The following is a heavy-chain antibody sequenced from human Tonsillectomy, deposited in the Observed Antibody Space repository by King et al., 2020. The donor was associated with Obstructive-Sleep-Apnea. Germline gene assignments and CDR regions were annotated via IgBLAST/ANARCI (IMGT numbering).Heavy chain of an antibody. CDR1: GGSISSGNW. Sequence: VQLQESGPGLVKPSGTLSLTCAVSGGSISSGNWWTWVRQPPGKGLEWIGGIYHSGSTNYNPSLKSRVAISVDRSKNRFSLKLTSVTAADTAVYYCARSPTLEAAGMALGYWGQGTLVTVSS. J-gene: IGHJ4*02. CDR2: IYHSGST. V-gene: IGHV4-4*02. CDR3: ARSPTLEAAGMALGY. D-gene: IGHD6-13*01.